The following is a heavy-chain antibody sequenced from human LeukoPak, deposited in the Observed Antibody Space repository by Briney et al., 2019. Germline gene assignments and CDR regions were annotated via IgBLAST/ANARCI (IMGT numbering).Heavy chain of an antibody. Sequence: GGSLRLSCAASGFNVSTNYMSWVRQVPAKGLERVAVLYRRGETYYAESVKGRFTISKDNSKNTLYLQMNSLRAEDTAVYYCARDYYYDSSGQPVRVDYWGQGTLVTVSS. CDR2: LYRRGET. CDR1: GFNVSTNY. CDR3: ARDYYYDSSGQPVRVDY. V-gene: IGHV3-66*01. D-gene: IGHD3-22*01. J-gene: IGHJ4*02.